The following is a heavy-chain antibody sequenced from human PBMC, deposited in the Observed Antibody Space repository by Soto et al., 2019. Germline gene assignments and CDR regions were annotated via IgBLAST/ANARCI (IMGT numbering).Heavy chain of an antibody. CDR1: GFTFSSCA. D-gene: IGHD3-16*01. CDR3: ARGGGEGYYYYYYMDV. V-gene: IGHV3-23*01. J-gene: IGHJ6*03. CDR2: ISGSGGST. Sequence: GGSLRLSCVASGFTFSSCAMSWVRQAPGKGLEWVSSISGSGGSTYYTDSVKGRFTISRDNSKNTVYLQMNSLRAEDTAVYYCARGGGEGYYYYYYMDVWGKGTTVTVSS.